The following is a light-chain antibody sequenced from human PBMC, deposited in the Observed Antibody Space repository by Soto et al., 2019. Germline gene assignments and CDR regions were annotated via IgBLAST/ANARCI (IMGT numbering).Light chain of an antibody. CDR3: QQLNSYSIT. V-gene: IGKV1-9*01. J-gene: IGKJ5*01. CDR2: AAS. Sequence: DIQLTQSPSFLSASVGDRVTITSRASQAISSYLAWYQQKPGKAPNLLIYAASTLKSGVPSRFSGSGSGTEFTLTVSSLQPEDFVTYNCQQLNSYSITFGQGTLLEIK. CDR1: QAISSY.